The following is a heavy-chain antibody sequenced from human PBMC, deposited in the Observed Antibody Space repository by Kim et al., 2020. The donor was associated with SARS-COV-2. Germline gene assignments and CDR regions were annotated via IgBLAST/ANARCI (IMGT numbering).Heavy chain of an antibody. D-gene: IGHD1-26*01. CDR2: ISGSGGST. CDR1: GFTFSSYA. J-gene: IGHJ4*02. Sequence: GGSLRLSCAASGFTFSSYAMSWVRQAPGKGLEWVSAISGSGGSTYYADSVKGRFTISRDNSKNTLYLQMNSLRAEDTAVYYCAKVLYSGSYYGYGYYFDYWGQGTLVTVSS. V-gene: IGHV3-23*01. CDR3: AKVLYSGSYYGYGYYFDY.